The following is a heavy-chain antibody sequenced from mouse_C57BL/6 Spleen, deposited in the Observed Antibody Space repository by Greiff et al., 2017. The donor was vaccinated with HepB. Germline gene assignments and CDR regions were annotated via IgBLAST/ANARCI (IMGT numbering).Heavy chain of an antibody. Sequence: VKLMESGPGLVAPSQSLSITCTVSGFSLTSYGVHWVRQPPGKGLEWLVVIWSDGSTTYNSALKSRLSISKDNSKSQVFLKMNSLQTDDTAMYYCARHGEGYGDYAMDYWGQGTSVTVSS. V-gene: IGHV2-6-1*01. CDR1: GFSLTSYG. J-gene: IGHJ4*01. D-gene: IGHD1-1*02. CDR3: ARHGEGYGDYAMDY. CDR2: IWSDGST.